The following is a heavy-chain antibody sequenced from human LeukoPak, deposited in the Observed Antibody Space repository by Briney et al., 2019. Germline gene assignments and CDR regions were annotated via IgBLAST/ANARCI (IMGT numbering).Heavy chain of an antibody. V-gene: IGHV4-31*03. CDR2: IYYSGST. CDR1: GGSISSGGYY. Sequence: IPSETLSLTCTVSGGSISSGGYYWSWIRQHPGKGLEWIGCIYYSGSTYYNPSLKSRVTISVDTSKNQFSLKLSSVTAADTAVYYCASQTPPYGMDVWGQGTTVTVSS. CDR3: ASQTPPYGMDV. J-gene: IGHJ6*02.